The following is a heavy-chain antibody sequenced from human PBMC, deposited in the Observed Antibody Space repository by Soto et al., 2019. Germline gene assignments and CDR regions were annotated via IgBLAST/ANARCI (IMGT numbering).Heavy chain of an antibody. Sequence: EVQLVQSGAEVKKPGESLKISCKGSGYSFTSYWIGWVRQMPGKGLEWMGIIYPGDSDTRYSPSFQGQVTISADKSISTAYLQWSSLKASDTAMYYCAREEMYYDILTGPRAFDIWGQGTMVTVSS. CDR2: IYPGDSDT. CDR3: AREEMYYDILTGPRAFDI. CDR1: GYSFTSYW. D-gene: IGHD3-9*01. J-gene: IGHJ3*02. V-gene: IGHV5-51*03.